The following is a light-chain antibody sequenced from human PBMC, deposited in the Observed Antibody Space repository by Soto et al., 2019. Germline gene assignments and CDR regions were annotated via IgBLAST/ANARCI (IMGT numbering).Light chain of an antibody. CDR1: TGTLTSGHF. CDR2: DTS. J-gene: IGLJ2*01. V-gene: IGLV7-46*01. CDR3: LLYYSGARV. Sequence: QAVVTQEPSLTVSPGGTVTLTCGSSTGTLTSGHFPYWFQQKPGQAPRALIFDTSNKHSWTPARFSGSLLGVKAALTLSGAQPEDVAHYYCLLYYSGARVFGGGTKLTVL.